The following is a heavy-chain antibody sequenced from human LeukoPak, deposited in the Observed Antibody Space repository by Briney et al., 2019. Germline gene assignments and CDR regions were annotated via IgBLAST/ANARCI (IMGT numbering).Heavy chain of an antibody. J-gene: IGHJ6*03. CDR1: AFAFGDYA. Sequence: PGGSLRLSRAASAFAFGDYAMHWVRQAAGKGLEWVSGISWNSGKIGYADSVKGRVTISRDNAKNSLYLQMNSLRAEDTALYYCANDQSTGDYYYCIVVWREGTTVTVSS. CDR2: ISWNSGKI. V-gene: IGHV3-9*01. CDR3: ANDQSTGDYYYCIVV. D-gene: IGHD1-26*01.